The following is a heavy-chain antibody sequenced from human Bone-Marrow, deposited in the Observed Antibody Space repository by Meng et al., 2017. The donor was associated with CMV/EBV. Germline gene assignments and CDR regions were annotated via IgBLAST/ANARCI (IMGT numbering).Heavy chain of an antibody. D-gene: IGHD3-10*02. CDR1: LLHLRTSGLA. CDR2: ICWNDDE. V-gene: IGHV2-5*01. CDR3: APITTLASDFDY. J-gene: IGHJ4*02. Sequence: FSLLHLRTSGLALGWIRQPPGDALDWLALICWNDDEPYNPSLKSTLTISTDTSKTQLVITMTDIDPVDTAPYYCAPITTLASDFDYWGQGTLVTVSS.